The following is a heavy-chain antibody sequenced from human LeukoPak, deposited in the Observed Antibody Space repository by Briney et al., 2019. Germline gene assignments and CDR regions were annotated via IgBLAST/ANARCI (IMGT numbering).Heavy chain of an antibody. Sequence: PSGTLSLTCTVSGGSISSGGYYWSWIRQPPGRGLEWSGYINHSGSTYYNLALKSRVTISVDRSKNQFSLKLSSVTAADTAVYYCAGTTITAAGTYYFDYWGQGTLVTVSS. CDR1: GGSISSGGYY. V-gene: IGHV4-30-2*01. D-gene: IGHD6-13*01. CDR2: INHSGST. J-gene: IGHJ4*02. CDR3: AGTTITAAGTYYFDY.